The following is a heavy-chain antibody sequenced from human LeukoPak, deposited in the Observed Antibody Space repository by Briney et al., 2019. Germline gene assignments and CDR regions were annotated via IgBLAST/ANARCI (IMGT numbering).Heavy chain of an antibody. CDR2: ISGSGGST. Sequence: GGSLRLSCAASGFTFSSYAMSWVRQAPGKGLEWVSAISGSGGSTYYADSVKGRFTISRDNSKNTLYLQMDSLRAEDTAVYYCAKAPGEMATISIDYWGQGTLVTVSS. J-gene: IGHJ4*02. D-gene: IGHD5-24*01. CDR1: GFTFSSYA. V-gene: IGHV3-23*01. CDR3: AKAPGEMATISIDY.